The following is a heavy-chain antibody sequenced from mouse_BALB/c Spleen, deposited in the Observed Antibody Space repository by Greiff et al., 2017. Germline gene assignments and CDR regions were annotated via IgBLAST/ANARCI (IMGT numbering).Heavy chain of an antibody. D-gene: IGHD2-4*01. J-gene: IGHJ3*01. V-gene: IGHV3-1*02. Sequence: EVQLQESGPDLVKPSQSLSLTCTVTGYSITSGYSWYWIRQFPGNKLEWMGYIHYSGSTNYNPSLKSRISITRDTSKNQFFLQLNSVTTEDTATYYCARLVYYDYDGFAYWGQGTLVTVSA. CDR1: GYSITSGYS. CDR2: IHYSGST. CDR3: ARLVYYDYDGFAY.